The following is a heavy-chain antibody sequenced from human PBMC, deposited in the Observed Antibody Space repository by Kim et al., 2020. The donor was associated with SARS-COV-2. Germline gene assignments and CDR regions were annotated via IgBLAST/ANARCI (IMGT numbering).Heavy chain of an antibody. J-gene: IGHJ4*02. D-gene: IGHD3-22*01. V-gene: IGHV3-33*01. Sequence: GGSLRLSCAASGFTFSSYGMHWVRQAPGKGLEWVAVIWYDGSNKCYADSVKGRFTISRDNSKNTLYPQMNSLRAEDTAVYYCARKGGYDSSGFDYWGQGT. CDR1: GFTFSSYG. CDR2: IWYDGSNK. CDR3: ARKGGYDSSGFDY.